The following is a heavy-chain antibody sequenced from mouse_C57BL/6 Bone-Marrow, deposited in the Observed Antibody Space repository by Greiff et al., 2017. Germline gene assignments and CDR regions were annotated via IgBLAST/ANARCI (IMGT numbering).Heavy chain of an antibody. CDR1: GFTFSSYA. D-gene: IGHD2-5*01. Sequence: EVKLMESGAGLVKPGGSLKLSCAASGFTFSSYAMSWVRQTPEKRLEWVAYISSGGDYIYYADTVKGRFTISRDNARNTLYLQMSSLKSEDTAMYYCTRAPSSNWFAYWGQGTLVTVSA. J-gene: IGHJ3*01. CDR3: TRAPSSNWFAY. CDR2: ISSGGDYI. V-gene: IGHV5-9-1*02.